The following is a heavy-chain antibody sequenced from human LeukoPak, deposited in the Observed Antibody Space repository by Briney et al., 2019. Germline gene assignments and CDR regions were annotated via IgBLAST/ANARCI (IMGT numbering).Heavy chain of an antibody. Sequence: GGSLRLSCAASGFTFSSYWMSWVRQAPGKGLEGVGRSRDKGNSYTPAYAASVRGRFTISRDDSKNSLYLQMNSLKVEDTAVYYCTKLARAPRDFDYWGQGTLVTVSS. V-gene: IGHV3-72*01. CDR2: SRDKGNSYTP. J-gene: IGHJ4*01. CDR3: TKLARAPRDFDY. D-gene: IGHD3-10*01. CDR1: GFTFSSYW.